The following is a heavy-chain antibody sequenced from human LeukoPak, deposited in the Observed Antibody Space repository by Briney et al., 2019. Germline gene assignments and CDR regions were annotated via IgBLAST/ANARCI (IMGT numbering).Heavy chain of an antibody. CDR1: GFTFSNAW. CDR3: STYYDILTGRRNFDY. V-gene: IGHV3-15*01. CDR2: IKSKTGGGTT. J-gene: IGHJ4*02. Sequence: GGSLRLSCAASGFTFSNAWMSWVRQAPGKGLEWVGRIKSKTGGGTTDYAAPVKGRFTISRDDSKNTLYLQMNSLKTEDTAVYYCSTYYDILTGRRNFDYWGQGTLVTVSS. D-gene: IGHD3-9*01.